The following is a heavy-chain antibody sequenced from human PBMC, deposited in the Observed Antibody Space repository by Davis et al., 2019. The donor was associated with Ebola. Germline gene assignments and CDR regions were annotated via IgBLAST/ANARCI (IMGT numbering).Heavy chain of an antibody. D-gene: IGHD3-3*01. V-gene: IGHV1-69*04. CDR1: GYTFTSYA. Sequence: SVKVSCKASGYTFTSYAISWVRQAPGQGLEWMGRIIPILGIANYAQKFQGRVTITADKSTSTAYMELSSLRSEDTAVYYCARDSPLYDFWRDYYYGMDVWGQGTTVTVSS. CDR2: IIPILGIA. J-gene: IGHJ6*02. CDR3: ARDSPLYDFWRDYYYGMDV.